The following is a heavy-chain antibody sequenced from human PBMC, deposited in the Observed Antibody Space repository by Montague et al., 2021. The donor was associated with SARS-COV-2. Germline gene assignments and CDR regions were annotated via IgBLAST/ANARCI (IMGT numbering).Heavy chain of an antibody. CDR3: ARPDSGSYLGWFDP. Sequence: SLRLSCAASGFTFSSYAMHWVRQAPGKGLEWVAVISYDGSNKYYADSVKGRFTISRDNSKNTLYLQMNSLRAEDTAVYYRARPDSGSYLGWFDPWGQGTLVTVSS. CDR2: ISYDGSNK. D-gene: IGHD1-26*01. J-gene: IGHJ5*02. V-gene: IGHV3-30-3*01. CDR1: GFTFSSYA.